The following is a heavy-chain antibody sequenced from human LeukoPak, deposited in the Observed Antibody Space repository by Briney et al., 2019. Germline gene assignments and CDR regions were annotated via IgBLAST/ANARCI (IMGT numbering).Heavy chain of an antibody. CDR1: GFTFSSYW. J-gene: IGHJ4*02. V-gene: IGHV3-7*01. Sequence: PGGSLRLSCAASGFTFSSYWMSWVRQAPGKGLEWVANIKQDGSEKYNVDSVKGRFTISRDNAKNSVYLQMNSLRAEDTAVYYCARDQWDIVVLPAAFNFDYWGQGTLVTVSS. D-gene: IGHD2-2*01. CDR3: ARDQWDIVVLPAAFNFDY. CDR2: IKQDGSEK.